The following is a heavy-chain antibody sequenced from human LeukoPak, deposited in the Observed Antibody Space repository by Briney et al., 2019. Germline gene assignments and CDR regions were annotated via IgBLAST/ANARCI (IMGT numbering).Heavy chain of an antibody. V-gene: IGHV4-59*01. CDR3: ARGGSGYDYAFDY. D-gene: IGHD5-12*01. CDR2: IYYSGST. CDR1: GGSISSYY. J-gene: IGHJ4*02. Sequence: SETLSLTCTVSGGSISSYYWSWIRQPPGKGLEWFGYIYYSGSTTYNPSLKSRVTTSVDTSKTQFTLKRSSVTAADTAVYYRARGGSGYDYAFDYWGQGTLVTVSS.